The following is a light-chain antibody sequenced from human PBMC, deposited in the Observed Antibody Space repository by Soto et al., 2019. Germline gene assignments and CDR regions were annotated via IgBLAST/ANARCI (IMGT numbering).Light chain of an antibody. CDR2: GAS. Sequence: IVLTQSPGTLSLSTGERATLSCRASQSVSSSYLAWYQQKPGQAPRLLIYGASSRATGIPDRFSGSGSGTDFTLTISRLEPEDFAVYYCQQYTNWPKTFGQGTKVDIK. CDR3: QQYTNWPKT. V-gene: IGKV3-20*01. CDR1: QSVSSSY. J-gene: IGKJ1*01.